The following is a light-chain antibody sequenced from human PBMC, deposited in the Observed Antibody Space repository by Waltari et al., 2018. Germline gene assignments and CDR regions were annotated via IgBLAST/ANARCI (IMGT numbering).Light chain of an antibody. CDR3: SSYASSSSVV. CDR1: NSDDLGGSRY. Sequence: QSALTQPASVSGSPGQSITISCTGTNSDDLGGSRYLSWYQQHPVKAPKLIIYGVSNRPSGVSTRFSGSRSGNTASLTISGLQAEDEADYYCSSYASSSSVVFGGGTKLTVL. V-gene: IGLV2-14*03. CDR2: GVS. J-gene: IGLJ2*01.